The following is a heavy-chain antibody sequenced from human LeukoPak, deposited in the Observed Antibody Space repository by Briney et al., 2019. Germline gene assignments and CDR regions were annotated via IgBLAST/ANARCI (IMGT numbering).Heavy chain of an antibody. CDR1: GYTFTSYG. Sequence: GASVKVSCKASGYTFTSYGISWVRQAPGQGLEWMGWISAYNGNTNYAQKLQGRVTMTTDTSTSTAYMELRSLRSDDTAVYYCARSPVGYYDSSEVHWFDPWGQGTLVTVSS. J-gene: IGHJ5*02. D-gene: IGHD3-22*01. V-gene: IGHV1-18*01. CDR2: ISAYNGNT. CDR3: ARSPVGYYDSSEVHWFDP.